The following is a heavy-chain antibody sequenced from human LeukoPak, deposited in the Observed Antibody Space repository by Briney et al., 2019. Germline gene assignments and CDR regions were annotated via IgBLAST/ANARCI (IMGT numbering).Heavy chain of an antibody. CDR3: AKGELGYCSGGSCYSFPLDY. V-gene: IGHV3-23*01. D-gene: IGHD2-15*01. J-gene: IGHJ4*02. CDR1: GFTFSDYY. Sequence: GGSLRLSCAASGFTFSDYYMSWIRQAPGKGLEWVSAISGSGGSTYYADSVKGRFTISRDNSKNTLYLQMNSLRAEDTAVYYCAKGELGYCSGGSCYSFPLDYWGQGTLVTVSS. CDR2: ISGSGGST.